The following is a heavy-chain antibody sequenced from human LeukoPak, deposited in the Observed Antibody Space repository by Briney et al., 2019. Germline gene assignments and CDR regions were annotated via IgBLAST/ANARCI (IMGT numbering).Heavy chain of an antibody. J-gene: IGHJ3*02. V-gene: IGHV1-69*13. CDR2: IIPIFGTA. Sequence: ASVKISCKASGGTFSSYAISWVRQAPGQGLEWMGGIIPIFGTANYAQKFQGRVTITADESTSTAYMELSSLRSEDTAVYYCARDGRYGDYDSSGYYSPNAFDIWGQGTMVTVSS. D-gene: IGHD3-22*01. CDR3: ARDGRYGDYDSSGYYSPNAFDI. CDR1: GGTFSSYA.